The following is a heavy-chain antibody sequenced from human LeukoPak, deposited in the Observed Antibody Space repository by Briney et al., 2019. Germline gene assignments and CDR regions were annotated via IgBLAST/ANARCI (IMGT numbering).Heavy chain of an antibody. CDR2: ISWNSGSI. D-gene: IGHD3-16*02. V-gene: IGHV3-9*01. CDR1: GFTFDDYA. CDR3: AKDQAYYDYVWGSYRYLCNN. Sequence: GGSLRLSCAASGFTFDDYAMHWVRQAPGKGLEWVSGISWNSGSIGYADSVKGRFTISRDNAKNSLYLQMNSLRAEDTAVYYCAKDQAYYDYVWGSYRYLCNNWGQGTPVTVSS. J-gene: IGHJ4*02.